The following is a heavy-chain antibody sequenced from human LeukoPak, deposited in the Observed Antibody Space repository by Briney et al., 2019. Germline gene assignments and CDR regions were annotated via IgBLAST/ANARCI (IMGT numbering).Heavy chain of an antibody. D-gene: IGHD3-22*01. CDR2: IYTGGNT. Sequence: PGGSLRLSCEASGFTVDSNYLSWVRQAPGKGLEWVSTIYTGGNTYYAASVKGRFTISRDFSKNTVFLHMNSLRAEDTAMYYCARGDDSGYYDYFDYWGQGALVTVPS. CDR1: GFTVDSNY. CDR3: ARGDDSGYYDYFDY. J-gene: IGHJ4*02. V-gene: IGHV3-53*01.